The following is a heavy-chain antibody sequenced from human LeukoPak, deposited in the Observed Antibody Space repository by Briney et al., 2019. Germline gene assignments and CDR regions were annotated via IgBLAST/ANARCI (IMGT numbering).Heavy chain of an antibody. V-gene: IGHV3-23*01. J-gene: IGHJ3*02. Sequence: GGSLRLSCAASGFTFSSYAMSWVRQAPGKGLEWVSAIRGSGGGTYHGDSVKGRFTISRDNSKNTLFLQMNSLRAEDTAVYYCAREPQGDSSGYDAFDIWGQGTMVTVSS. D-gene: IGHD3-22*01. CDR3: AREPQGDSSGYDAFDI. CDR2: IRGSGGGT. CDR1: GFTFSSYA.